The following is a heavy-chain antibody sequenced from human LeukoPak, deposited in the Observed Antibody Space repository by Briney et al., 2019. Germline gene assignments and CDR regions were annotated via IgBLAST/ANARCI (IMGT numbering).Heavy chain of an antibody. CDR3: AREGSRWVDFDY. CDR2: IYYSGST. Sequence: SETLSLTCTVSGGSISSHYWNWIRQPPGKGLEWIGYIYYSGSTNYNPSLKSRVTMSLDTSKSQFSLKLSSVTAADTAVYYCAREGSRWVDFDYWGQGTLVTVSS. V-gene: IGHV4-59*11. CDR1: GGSISSHY. J-gene: IGHJ4*02. D-gene: IGHD1-26*01.